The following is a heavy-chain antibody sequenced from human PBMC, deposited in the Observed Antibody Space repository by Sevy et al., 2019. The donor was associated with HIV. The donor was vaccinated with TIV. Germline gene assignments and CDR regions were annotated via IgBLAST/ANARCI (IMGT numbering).Heavy chain of an antibody. CDR2: IYYSGST. J-gene: IGHJ4*02. CDR3: ARHPLGRVVVVPTLFDY. V-gene: IGHV4-39*01. Sequence: LLQLPETLSLTCTVSGGSISSSSYYWGWIRQPPGKGLEWIGSIYYSGSTYYNPSLKSRVTISVDTSKNQFSLKLSSVTAADTAMYYCARHPLGRVVVVPTLFDYWGQGTLVTVSS. CDR1: GGSISSSSYY. D-gene: IGHD3-22*01.